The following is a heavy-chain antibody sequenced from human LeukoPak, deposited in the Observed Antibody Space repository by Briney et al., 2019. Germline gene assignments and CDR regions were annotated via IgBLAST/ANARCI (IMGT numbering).Heavy chain of an antibody. Sequence: SQTLSLTCTVSGGSIRSGNYYWSWIRQPAGKGLEWIGHIYTSGSTNYNPSLKSRVTISVDTSKNQFSLKLRSVTAADTAVYYCARGPGGPFVVVPAAKTPDAFDIWGQGTMVTVSS. D-gene: IGHD2-2*01. J-gene: IGHJ3*02. CDR1: GGSIRSGNYY. V-gene: IGHV4-61*09. CDR2: IYTSGST. CDR3: ARGPGGPFVVVPAAKTPDAFDI.